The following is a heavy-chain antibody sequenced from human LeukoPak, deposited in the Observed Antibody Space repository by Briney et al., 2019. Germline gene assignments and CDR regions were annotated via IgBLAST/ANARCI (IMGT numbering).Heavy chain of an antibody. V-gene: IGHV4-59*12. Sequence: SETLSLTCTVSGGSISSYYWSWIRQPPGKGLEWIGYIYYSGSTNYNPSLKSRVTISVDTSKNQFSLKLSSVTAADTAVYYCARGLRGYSYGLLDYWGQGTLVTVSS. CDR2: IYYSGST. J-gene: IGHJ4*02. CDR1: GGSISSYY. CDR3: ARGLRGYSYGLLDY. D-gene: IGHD5-18*01.